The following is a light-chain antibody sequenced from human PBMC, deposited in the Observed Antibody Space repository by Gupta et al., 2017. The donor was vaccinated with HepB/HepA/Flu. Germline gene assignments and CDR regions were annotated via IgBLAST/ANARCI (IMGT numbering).Light chain of an antibody. J-gene: IGLJ3*02. Sequence: QSALTQPASVSESPGQSITISCTGSSSDIGSDNYVSWYQQHPGKAPKLIIFDVTNRPSGLSDRFSGSKSGNTASLTISGLQAEDEADYYCSSFTTSSTGVFGGGTKLTVL. CDR3: SSFTTSSTGV. CDR1: SSDIGSDNY. CDR2: DVT. V-gene: IGLV2-14*01.